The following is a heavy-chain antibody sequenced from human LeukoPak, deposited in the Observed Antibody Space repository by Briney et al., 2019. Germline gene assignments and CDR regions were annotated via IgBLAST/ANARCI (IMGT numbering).Heavy chain of an antibody. D-gene: IGHD3-3*01. CDR2: ISSSSSTI. V-gene: IGHV3-48*01. J-gene: IGHJ6*03. CDR3: ARGGYDFWSGYYSSYWDYYYYYMDV. CDR1: GFTFSSYS. Sequence: QPGGSLRLSYAASGFTFSSYSMNWVRQAPGKGLEWVSYISSSSSTIYYADSVKGRFTISRDNAKNSLYLQMNSLRAEDTAVYYCARGGYDFWSGYYSSYWDYYYYYMDVWGKGTTVTVSS.